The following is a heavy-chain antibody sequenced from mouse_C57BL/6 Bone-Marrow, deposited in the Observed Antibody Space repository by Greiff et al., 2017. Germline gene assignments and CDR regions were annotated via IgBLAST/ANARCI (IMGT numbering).Heavy chain of an antibody. CDR3: ARQALRSGDY. CDR2: ISSGGSYT. CDR1: GFTFSSYG. Sequence: EVKVVESGGDLVKLGGSLKLSCAASGFTFSSYGMSWVRQTPDKRLEWVATISSGGSYTYYPDSVKGRFTISRDNAKNTLYLQMGSLKAEDTAMYYCARQALRSGDYWGQGTSVTVSS. V-gene: IGHV5-6*01. J-gene: IGHJ4*01.